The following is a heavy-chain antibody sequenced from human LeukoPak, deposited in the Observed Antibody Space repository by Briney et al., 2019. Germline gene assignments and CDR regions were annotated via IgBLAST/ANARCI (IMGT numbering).Heavy chain of an antibody. CDR3: ARVYGTAMAPAGYFDY. CDR2: FDPEDGET. V-gene: IGHV1-24*01. D-gene: IGHD5-18*01. Sequence: ASVKVSCKVSGYTLTELSMHWVRQAPGKGLEWMGGFDPEDGETIYAQKFQGRVTMTEDTSTDTAYMELSSLRSEDTAVYYCARVYGTAMAPAGYFDYWGQGTLVTVSS. CDR1: GYTLTELS. J-gene: IGHJ4*02.